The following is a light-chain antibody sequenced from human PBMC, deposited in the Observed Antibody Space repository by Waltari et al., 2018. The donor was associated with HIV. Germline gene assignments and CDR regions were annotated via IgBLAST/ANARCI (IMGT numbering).Light chain of an antibody. V-gene: IGLV3-1*01. CDR3: QAWDSSTVV. J-gene: IGLJ2*01. CDR1: KLGNKY. Sequence: SYEVTQPPSVSVSPGQTASITCSGHKLGNKYTAWYQQKPGQSPVLVIYEDNKRRSGTPGRVSGSNSGDTATLTISGTQAMDEADYYCQAWDSSTVVFGGGTRLTVL. CDR2: EDN.